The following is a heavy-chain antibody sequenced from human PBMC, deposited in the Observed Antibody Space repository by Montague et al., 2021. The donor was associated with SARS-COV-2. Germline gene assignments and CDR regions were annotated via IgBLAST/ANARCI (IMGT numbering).Heavy chain of an antibody. D-gene: IGHD4-23*01. J-gene: IGHJ4*02. CDR1: GGSISSGGYY. CDR3: ARAVETTVVTHFDY. V-gene: IGHV4-31*03. Sequence: TLSLTCTVSGGSISSGGYYWSWIRQHPGKGLEWIGYIYYSGSAYYNPSIKGRVTISVDTSKNQFSLKLTSVTAADTAVYYCARAVETTVVTHFDYWGQGTLVTVS. CDR2: IYYSGSA.